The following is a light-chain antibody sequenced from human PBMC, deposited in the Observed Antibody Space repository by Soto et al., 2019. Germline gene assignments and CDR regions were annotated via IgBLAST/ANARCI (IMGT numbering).Light chain of an antibody. CDR2: GAS. CDR1: QSVSSDY. CDR3: QQYWRSPMFT. Sequence: EIVLTQSPGTLSLSPGDRATLSCRASQSVSSDYFDWYQQKPGQAPRLLVYGASRGAAGIPDRCSGSRSGADFSLTTSRLEPADFAADFCQQYWRSPMFTFGQGTKLEVK. J-gene: IGKJ2*01. V-gene: IGKV3-20*01.